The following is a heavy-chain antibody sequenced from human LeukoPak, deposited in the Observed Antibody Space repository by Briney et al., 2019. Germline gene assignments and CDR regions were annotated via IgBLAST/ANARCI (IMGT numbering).Heavy chain of an antibody. CDR3: ARGITIVVVPAASAFDI. V-gene: IGHV4-59*08. CDR2: IYYSGST. Sequence: MPSETLPLTCTVSGGSISSYYWSWIRQPPGKGLEWIGYIYYSGSTNYNPSLKSRVTISVDTSKNQFSLKLSSVTAADTAVYYCARGITIVVVPAASAFDIWGQGTMVTVSS. J-gene: IGHJ3*02. D-gene: IGHD2-2*01. CDR1: GGSISSYY.